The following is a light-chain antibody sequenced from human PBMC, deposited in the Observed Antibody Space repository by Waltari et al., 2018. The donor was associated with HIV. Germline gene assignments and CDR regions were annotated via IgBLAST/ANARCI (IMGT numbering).Light chain of an antibody. CDR3: GTWDSSLSAGV. J-gene: IGLJ3*02. V-gene: IGLV1-51*01. CDR2: END. CDR1: SSNIGNNY. Sequence: QSVLTQPPSVSAAPGQKVTISCSGSSSNIGNNYVSWYQQFPGTAPKLLIYENDYRPPGIPDRFSGSKSGTSATLGITGLQTGDEADYYCGTWDSSLSAGVFGGGTKVTVL.